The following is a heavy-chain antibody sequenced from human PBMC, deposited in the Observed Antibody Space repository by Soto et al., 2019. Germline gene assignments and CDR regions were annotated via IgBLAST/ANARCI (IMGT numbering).Heavy chain of an antibody. V-gene: IGHV3-23*01. J-gene: IGHJ4*02. CDR3: AKDRRSEYSSSSPFDY. Sequence: GGSLRLSCAASGFTFSSYAMSWVRQAPGKGLEWVSAISGSGGSTYYADSVKGRFTISRDNSKNTLYLQMNSLRAEDTAVYYCAKDRRSEYSSSSPFDYWGQGTRVTVSS. D-gene: IGHD6-6*01. CDR1: GFTFSSYA. CDR2: ISGSGGST.